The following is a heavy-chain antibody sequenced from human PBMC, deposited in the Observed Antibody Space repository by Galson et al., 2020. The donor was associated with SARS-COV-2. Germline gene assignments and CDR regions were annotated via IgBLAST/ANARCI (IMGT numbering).Heavy chain of an antibody. D-gene: IGHD1-1*01. Sequence: GGSLRLSCAASGFTFSDHAMHWVRQAPGKGLEWVAQIFFDGSEKYYGDSVRGRFTISRDSSKNTVYLEMNNLRVDDTAVYYCARDGQSSRGWALEQWGQGTLRAVSS. CDR3: ARDGQSSRGWALEQ. V-gene: IGHV3-33*01. J-gene: IGHJ4*02. CDR2: IFFDGSEK. CDR1: GFTFSDHA.